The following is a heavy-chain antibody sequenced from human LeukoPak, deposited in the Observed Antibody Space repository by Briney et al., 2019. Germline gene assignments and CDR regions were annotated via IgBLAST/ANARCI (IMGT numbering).Heavy chain of an antibody. CDR1: GYTFTSNY. V-gene: IGHV1-46*01. Sequence: ASVTVSCKAFGYTFTSNYMHWVRQAPGQGPEWMGVISPSGGSTTYAQKFQGRVTLTRDMSTSIDYLELSSLRSEDTAVYYCARDNSVRDEAWWFNPWGQGTLVTVSS. J-gene: IGHJ5*02. CDR2: ISPSGGST. CDR3: ARDNSVRDEAWWFNP. D-gene: IGHD5-24*01.